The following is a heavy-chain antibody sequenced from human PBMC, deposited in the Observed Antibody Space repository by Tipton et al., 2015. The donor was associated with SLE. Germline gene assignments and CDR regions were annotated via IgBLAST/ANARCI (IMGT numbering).Heavy chain of an antibody. CDR2: IWFDGSNK. D-gene: IGHD4-17*01. J-gene: IGHJ3*01. Sequence: SLRLSCAASGFTFSSYAMHWVRQAPGKGLEWVAVIWFDGSNKYYADSVKGRFTVSRDNSKNILFLQMNSLRADDTAVYYCARGDYSSAFDVWGQGTMVIVSS. CDR1: GFTFSSYA. CDR3: ARGDYSSAFDV. V-gene: IGHV3-33*08.